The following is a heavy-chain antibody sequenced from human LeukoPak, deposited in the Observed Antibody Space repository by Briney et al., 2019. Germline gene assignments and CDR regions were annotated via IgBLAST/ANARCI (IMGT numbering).Heavy chain of an antibody. J-gene: IGHJ4*02. CDR2: ISPTGDST. Sequence: GGSLRLSCAASGFAFSAYAMHWVRQAPGKGLQYVSAISPTGDSTYYADSVKGRFSISRDNSKNTLYLQVSSLRPEDTAVYYCVPKGTEGYWGQGTLVTVSS. CDR1: GFAFSAYA. CDR3: VPKGTEGY. V-gene: IGHV3-64D*06.